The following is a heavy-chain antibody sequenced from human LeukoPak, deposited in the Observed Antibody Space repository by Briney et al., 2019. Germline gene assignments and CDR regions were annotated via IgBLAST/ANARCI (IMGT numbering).Heavy chain of an antibody. CDR3: ARDLSEPHWYSSGWSLDV. CDR1: GFSFSSYS. CDR2: ISSSSSYI. Sequence: PGGSLGLSCAASGFSFSSYSMNWVRQAPGKGLEWVSSISSSSSYIYYADSVKGRFTISRDNAKNSLYLQMNSLRAEDTAVYYCARDLSEPHWYSSGWSLDVWGQGTTVTVSS. J-gene: IGHJ6*02. D-gene: IGHD6-19*01. V-gene: IGHV3-21*01.